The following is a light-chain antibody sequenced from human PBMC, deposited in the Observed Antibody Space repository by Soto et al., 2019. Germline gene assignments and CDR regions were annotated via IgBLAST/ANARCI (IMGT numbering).Light chain of an antibody. J-gene: IGKJ1*01. Sequence: IQMTQSPSSVSASVGDRVTITCRASQGISSWLAWYQQKPGKAPKLLIYKASTLKSGVPSRFSGSGSGTEFTLTISSLQPDDFAVYYCQQYGSSQWTFGQGTKVDIK. V-gene: IGKV1-5*03. CDR2: KAS. CDR3: QQYGSSQWT. CDR1: QGISSW.